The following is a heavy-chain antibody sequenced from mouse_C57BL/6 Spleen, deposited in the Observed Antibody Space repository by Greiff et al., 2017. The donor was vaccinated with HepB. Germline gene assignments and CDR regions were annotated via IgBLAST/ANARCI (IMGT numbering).Heavy chain of an antibody. D-gene: IGHD1-1*01. V-gene: IGHV1-4*01. Sequence: QVQLQQSGAELARPGASAKMSCKASGYTFTSYTMHWVKQRPGQGLEWIGYINPSSGYTKYNQKFKDKATLTADKSSSTAYMQLSSLTSEDSAVYYCARDHYGSSYFDYWGQGTTLTVSS. CDR1: GYTFTSYT. CDR2: INPSSGYT. CDR3: ARDHYGSSYFDY. J-gene: IGHJ2*01.